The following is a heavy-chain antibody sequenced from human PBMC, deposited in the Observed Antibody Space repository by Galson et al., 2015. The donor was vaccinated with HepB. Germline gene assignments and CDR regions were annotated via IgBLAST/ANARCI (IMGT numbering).Heavy chain of an antibody. CDR3: ARGGPQYATRWFDP. J-gene: IGHJ5*02. V-gene: IGHV3-21*01. CDR2: ISSSSSYI. CDR1: GFTFSSYS. D-gene: IGHD2-8*01. Sequence: SLRLSCAASGFTFSSYSMNWVRQAPGKGLEWVSSISSSSSYIYYADSVKGRFTISRDNAKNSLYLQMNSLRAEDTAVYYCARGGPQYATRWFDPWGQGTLVTVSS.